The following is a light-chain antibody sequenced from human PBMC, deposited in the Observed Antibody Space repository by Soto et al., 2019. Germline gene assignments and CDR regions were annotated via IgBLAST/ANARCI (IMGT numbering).Light chain of an antibody. Sequence: EIVLTQSPGTLSLSPGERATLSCRASQSVSSTYLAWFQQKPGQAPRLLIYGASSRATGIPDRFSGSGSGTDVTLTISRLEPEDFAVYYCQQYGISPPWTFGQGTKVEIK. CDR3: QQYGISPPWT. J-gene: IGKJ1*01. CDR1: QSVSSTY. V-gene: IGKV3-20*01. CDR2: GAS.